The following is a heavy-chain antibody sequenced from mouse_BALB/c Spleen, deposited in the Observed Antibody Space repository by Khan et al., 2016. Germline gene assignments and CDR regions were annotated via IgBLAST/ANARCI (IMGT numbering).Heavy chain of an antibody. J-gene: IGHJ3*01. CDR2: IYPGNSNT. D-gene: IGHD2-4*01. CDR1: GYTFTSYW. CDR3: VGDRYDYGFAY. V-gene: IGHV1-5*01. Sequence: GQLQQSGTVVARPGASVKMSCKASGYTFTSYWLHWVKKRPGQGLEWIGSIYPGNSNTSYNQKFKGKAKLTAVTSTSTAYMELSSLTNEDSAFYSCVGDRYDYGFAYWGQGTLVTVFA.